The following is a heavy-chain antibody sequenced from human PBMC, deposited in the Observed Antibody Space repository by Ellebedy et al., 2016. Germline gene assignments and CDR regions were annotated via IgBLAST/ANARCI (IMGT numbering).Heavy chain of an antibody. D-gene: IGHD1-1*01. V-gene: IGHV4-59*02. CDR1: GVSVSSDY. CDR3: AKWNGAWNAFDV. J-gene: IGHJ3*01. CDR2: VFHTGTT. Sequence: SETLSLTCNVYGVSVSSDYWNWIRRPPGKGLEWIGYVFHTGTTNYNPSLKSRVTTSVDTSQSQISLRLMSVTAADTAVYYCAKWNGAWNAFDVWGLGTMVTVSS.